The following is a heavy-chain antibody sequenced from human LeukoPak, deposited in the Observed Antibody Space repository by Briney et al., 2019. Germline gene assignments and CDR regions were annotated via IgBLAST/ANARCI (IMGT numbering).Heavy chain of an antibody. CDR2: ISPSGST. J-gene: IGHJ3*02. CDR1: GGSISSYS. CDR3: ARLHRHYYDSTGYYLLDGFDI. Sequence: SSETLSLTCTVSGGSISSYSWSWIRQPPGKGLEWIGYISPSGSTNYNPSLKSRVTMSIDTSRNQFSLNLSSATAADTAMFYCARLHRHYYDSTGYYLLDGFDIWGQGTMVTISS. D-gene: IGHD3-22*01. V-gene: IGHV4-4*09.